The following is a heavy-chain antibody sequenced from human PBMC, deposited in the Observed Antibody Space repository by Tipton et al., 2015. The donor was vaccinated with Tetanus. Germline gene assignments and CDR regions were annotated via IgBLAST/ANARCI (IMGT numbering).Heavy chain of an antibody. D-gene: IGHD1-26*01. J-gene: IGHJ4*02. Sequence: SLRLSCAASGFTVSSNYMSWVRQAPGKGLEWVSVIYSGGSTYYADSVKGRFTISRDNSKNTLYLQMNGLRAEDTAVYYCAKDKRIVGATWSYFDYWGQGTLVTVSS. CDR2: IYSGGST. CDR1: GFTVSSNY. CDR3: AKDKRIVGATWSYFDY. V-gene: IGHV3-53*01.